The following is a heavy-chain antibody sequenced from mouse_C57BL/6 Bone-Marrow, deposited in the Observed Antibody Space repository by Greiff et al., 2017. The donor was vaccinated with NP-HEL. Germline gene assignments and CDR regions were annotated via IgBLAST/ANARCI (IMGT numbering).Heavy chain of an antibody. CDR1: GYTFTNYW. D-gene: IGHD1-1*01. V-gene: IGHV1-63*01. Sequence: QVQLQQSGAELVRPGTSVKMSCKASGYTFTNYWIGWAKQRPGHGLEWIGDIYPGGGYTNYNEKFKGKATLTADKSSSTAYMQFSSLTSEDSAIYYCARYPSNMYYYGSSYGNWYFDVWGTGTTVTVSS. J-gene: IGHJ1*03. CDR3: ARYPSNMYYYGSSYGNWYFDV. CDR2: IYPGGGYT.